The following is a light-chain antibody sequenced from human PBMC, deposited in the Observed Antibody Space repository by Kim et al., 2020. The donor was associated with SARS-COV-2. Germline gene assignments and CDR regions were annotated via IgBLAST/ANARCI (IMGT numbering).Light chain of an antibody. V-gene: IGLV1-44*01. J-gene: IGLJ3*02. CDR1: RSNIGTNA. Sequence: ELTQPPSASGTPGQRVTISCSGSRSNIGTNAVSWYQQLPGTAPKLLIYTNNQRPSGVPDRFSGSKSGASASLAISGLQSEDEANYYCASWDDSLNGLWVFGGGTQLTVL. CDR2: TNN. CDR3: ASWDDSLNGLWV.